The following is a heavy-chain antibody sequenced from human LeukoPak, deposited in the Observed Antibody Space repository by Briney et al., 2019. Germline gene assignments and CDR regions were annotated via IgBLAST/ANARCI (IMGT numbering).Heavy chain of an antibody. D-gene: IGHD5-24*01. CDR3: AKDWGGGYSHFFDY. Sequence: GGSLRLSCATSGFTFSSYGMHWVRQAPGKGLEWVAFILYDGSNRDCADSVKGRFTISRDISKSTLYLQMNSLRAEDTAVYYCAKDWGGGYSHFFDYWGQGTLVTVSS. V-gene: IGHV3-30*02. CDR1: GFTFSSYG. J-gene: IGHJ4*02. CDR2: ILYDGSNR.